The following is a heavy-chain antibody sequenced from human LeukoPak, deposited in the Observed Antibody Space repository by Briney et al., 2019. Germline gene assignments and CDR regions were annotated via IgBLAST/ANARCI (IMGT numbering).Heavy chain of an antibody. CDR3: ATDSYGYYYFDY. CDR2: INSDGSST. J-gene: IGHJ4*02. D-gene: IGHD5-18*01. CDR1: GFTFSSYW. Sequence: GGSLRLSCAASGFTFSSYWTHWVRQAPGKGLVWVSRINSDGSSTSYADSVKGRFTISRDNAKNTLYLQMNSLRAEDTAVYYCATDSYGYYYFDYWGQGTLVTVSS. V-gene: IGHV3-74*01.